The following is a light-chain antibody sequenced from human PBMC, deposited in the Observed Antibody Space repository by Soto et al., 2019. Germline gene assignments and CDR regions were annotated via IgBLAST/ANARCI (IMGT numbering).Light chain of an antibody. CDR1: QSISSY. V-gene: IGKV1-39*01. CDR3: QQSYSTPLT. Sequence: DIQMTQSPSSLSASVGDRVTITCQASQSISSYVNWYQQKPGKAPKLLIYAASSLQSGVPSRFSGSGSGTDFTLTISSLQPEDFATYYCQQSYSTPLTFGGGTKVEIK. CDR2: AAS. J-gene: IGKJ4*01.